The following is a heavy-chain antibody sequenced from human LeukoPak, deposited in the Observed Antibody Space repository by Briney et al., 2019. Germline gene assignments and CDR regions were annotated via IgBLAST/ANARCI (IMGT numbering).Heavy chain of an antibody. J-gene: IGHJ4*02. Sequence: GGSLRHSCAASGFAFSSYAMSWVRQAPGKGLEWVSAISGSGGSTYYADSVKGRFTISRDNSKNTLYLQMNSLRAEDTAVYYCAKVDSSGYYDYWGQGTLVTVSS. CDR1: GFAFSSYA. D-gene: IGHD3-22*01. CDR2: ISGSGGST. CDR3: AKVDSSGYYDY. V-gene: IGHV3-23*01.